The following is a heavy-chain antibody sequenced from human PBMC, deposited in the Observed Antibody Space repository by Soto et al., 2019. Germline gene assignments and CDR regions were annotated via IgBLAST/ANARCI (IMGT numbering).Heavy chain of an antibody. CDR1: SSPINSRHY. Sequence: SETLSLTCTVSSSPINSRHYWGWIRQTPGKGLEWVASIYHSGSTHYNPSLKSRATISVDTSNNQFSLRLSSVTAADTAIYYCARNISGRNFDYWGQGTQVTVSS. D-gene: IGHD6-19*01. J-gene: IGHJ4*02. CDR3: ARNISGRNFDY. CDR2: IYHSGST. V-gene: IGHV4-38-2*02.